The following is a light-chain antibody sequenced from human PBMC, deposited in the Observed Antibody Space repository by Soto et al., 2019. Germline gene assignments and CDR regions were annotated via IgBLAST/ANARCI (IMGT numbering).Light chain of an antibody. CDR1: QSVSRSY. CDR3: QQYGSSPGT. Sequence: EIVLTQSPGTLSLSPGERATLSCRASQSVSRSYLAWYQQKPGQAPRLLIYGASSRATGIPDRFSGSGSGTDSTLTISRLEPEDFAVYYCQQYGSSPGTFGQGTKVEIK. CDR2: GAS. J-gene: IGKJ1*01. V-gene: IGKV3-20*01.